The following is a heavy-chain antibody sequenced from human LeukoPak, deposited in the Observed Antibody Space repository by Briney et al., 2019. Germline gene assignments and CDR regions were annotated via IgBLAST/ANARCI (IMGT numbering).Heavy chain of an antibody. D-gene: IGHD3-10*01. CDR2: IYHSGST. J-gene: IGHJ4*02. CDR3: ARDLLWFGELSDEDY. Sequence: SQTLSLTCTVSGGSISSGGYYWSWIRQPPGKGLEWIGYIYHSGSTYYNPSLKSRVTISVDTSKNQFSLKLSSVTAADTAVYYCARDLLWFGELSDEDYWGQGTLVTVSS. V-gene: IGHV4-30-2*01. CDR1: GGSISSGGYY.